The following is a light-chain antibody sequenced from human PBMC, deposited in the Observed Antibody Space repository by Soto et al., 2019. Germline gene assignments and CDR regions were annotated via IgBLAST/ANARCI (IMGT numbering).Light chain of an antibody. CDR3: QQRSNWPRIT. J-gene: IGKJ5*01. CDR2: GAS. CDR1: QSVSSN. Sequence: EIVMTQSPATLSVSPGERATLSCRASQSVSSNLAWYQQKPGQAPRLLIYGASSRATGIPDRFSGSGSGTDFTLTISSLEPEDFAVYYCQQRSNWPRITFGQGTRLEI. V-gene: IGKV3-11*01.